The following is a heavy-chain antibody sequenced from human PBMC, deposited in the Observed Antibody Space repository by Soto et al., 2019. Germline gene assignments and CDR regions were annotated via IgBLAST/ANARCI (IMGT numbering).Heavy chain of an antibody. V-gene: IGHV3-23*01. CDR2: ISGSGDST. CDR3: ARRGSGSYYDY. D-gene: IGHD1-26*01. J-gene: IGHJ4*02. Sequence: EVQLLESGGGLVQPGGSLRLSCAASGFTFSSYAMRWFRQAPVKGLEWVSAISGSGDSTYYADSVKCRFTISRDNSKNTLYLQMNSLRAEDTAVYYCARRGSGSYYDYWGQGTLVTVSS. CDR1: GFTFSSYA.